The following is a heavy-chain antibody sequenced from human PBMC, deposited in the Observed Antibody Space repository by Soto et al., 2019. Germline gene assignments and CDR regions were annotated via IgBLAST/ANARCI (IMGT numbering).Heavy chain of an antibody. CDR3: ARSHPFGVITNFDY. J-gene: IGHJ4*02. D-gene: IGHD3-3*01. V-gene: IGHV4-31*03. CDR2: IYYSGST. CDR1: GGSISSGDYY. Sequence: PSETLSLTCTVSGGSISSGDYYWSWIRQHPGKGLEWIGYIYYSGSTYYNPSLKSRITISVDTSKNQFSLKLSSVTAADTAVYYCARSHPFGVITNFDYWGQGTLVTVS.